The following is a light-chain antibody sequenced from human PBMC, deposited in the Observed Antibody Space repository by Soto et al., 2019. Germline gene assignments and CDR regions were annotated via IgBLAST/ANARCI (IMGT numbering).Light chain of an antibody. CDR2: EVS. Sequence: QSALTQPPSVSGSPGQPVTISCTGTSSDVGSYNRVSWYQQPPGTAPKLMIYEVSNRPSGVPDRFSGSKSGNTASLTISGLQAEDEADYYCNSYTSSSTYVFGTGTKVTVL. CDR3: NSYTSSSTYV. V-gene: IGLV2-18*02. CDR1: SSDVGSYNR. J-gene: IGLJ1*01.